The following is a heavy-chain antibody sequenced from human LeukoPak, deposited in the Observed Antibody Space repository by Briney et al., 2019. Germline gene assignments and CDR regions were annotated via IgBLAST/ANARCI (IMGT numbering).Heavy chain of an antibody. Sequence: PSETLSLTCAVYGGSFSGYYWSWIRQPPGKGLEWIGEINHSGSTNYNPSLKSRVTISVDTSKNQFSLKLSSVTAADTAVYYCARVGHTVTMYYFDYWGQGTLVTVSS. CDR3: ARVGHTVTMYYFDY. J-gene: IGHJ4*02. CDR2: INHSGST. V-gene: IGHV4-34*01. D-gene: IGHD4-17*01. CDR1: GGSFSGYY.